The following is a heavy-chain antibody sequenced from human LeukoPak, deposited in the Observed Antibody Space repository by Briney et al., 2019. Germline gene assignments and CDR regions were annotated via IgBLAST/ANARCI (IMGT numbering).Heavy chain of an antibody. CDR1: GYTFTSYA. Sequence: ASVKDSCKASGYTFTSYAMHWVRQAPGQRLEWMGWINAGNGNTKYSQKFQGRVTITRDTSASTAYMELSSLRSEDTAVYYCAGARGVITQYDYWGQGTLVTVSS. J-gene: IGHJ4*02. CDR3: AGARGVITQYDY. D-gene: IGHD3-10*01. CDR2: INAGNGNT. V-gene: IGHV1-3*01.